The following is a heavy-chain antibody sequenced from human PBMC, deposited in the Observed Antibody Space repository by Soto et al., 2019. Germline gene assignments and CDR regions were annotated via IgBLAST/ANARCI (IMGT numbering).Heavy chain of an antibody. CDR2: IIPIFGTP. CDR1: GGTFSNYA. Sequence: QVQLVQSGAEVKKPGSSVKVSCKASGGTFSNYALSWVRQAPGQGLEWMGGIIPIFGTPNYAQKFQGRVTITADESTTTAYMVLSSLKSDDTAVYYCATAPPLGYCSGATCDSDYWGQGTLVTVSS. D-gene: IGHD2-15*01. CDR3: ATAPPLGYCSGATCDSDY. V-gene: IGHV1-69*01. J-gene: IGHJ4*02.